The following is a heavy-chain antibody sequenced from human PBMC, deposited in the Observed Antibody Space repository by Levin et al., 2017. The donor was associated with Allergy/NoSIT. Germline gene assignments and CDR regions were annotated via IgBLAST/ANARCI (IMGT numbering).Heavy chain of an antibody. J-gene: IGHJ4*02. V-gene: IGHV3-23*01. CDR3: ARSSRGYGTFDY. D-gene: IGHD5-12*01. CDR1: GFTFSSYA. CDR2: IYASADSI. Sequence: SCAASGFTFSSYAMSWVRQAPGKGLEWVSAIYASADSIYYSDSVKGRFTISKDSSKNTLYLHMNSLRADDTAVYYCARSSRGYGTFDYWGQGTLVTVSS.